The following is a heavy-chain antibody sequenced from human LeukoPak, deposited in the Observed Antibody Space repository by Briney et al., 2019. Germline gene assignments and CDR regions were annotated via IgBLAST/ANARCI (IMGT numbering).Heavy chain of an antibody. CDR3: ARDALRGYCSSTSCRYWYFDL. CDR2: INHSGST. Sequence: SETLSLTCAVYGGSFSGYYWSWIRQPPGKGLEWIGKINHSGSTNYNPSLKSRVTISVDTSKNQFSLKLSSVTAADTAVYYCARDALRGYCSSTSCRYWYFDLWGRGTLVTVSS. CDR1: GGSFSGYY. J-gene: IGHJ2*01. V-gene: IGHV4-34*01. D-gene: IGHD2-2*01.